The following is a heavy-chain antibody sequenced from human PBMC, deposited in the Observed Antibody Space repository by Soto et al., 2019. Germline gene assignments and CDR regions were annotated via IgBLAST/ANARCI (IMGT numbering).Heavy chain of an antibody. CDR2: ISSSGVNT. J-gene: IGHJ3*01. CDR3: AKRPTSTGFGDPFDV. V-gene: IGHV3-23*01. CDR1: GFSFSTYA. D-gene: IGHD3-10*01. Sequence: EVQLLESGGDLVQPGGSLRLSCAASGFSFSTYAMSWVRQAPGKGLEWVSTISSSGVNTYYTDSVKGRFTISRDNSKDTLYLQMNSLGAEDTAIYYCAKRPTSTGFGDPFDVWGQGTMVTVSS.